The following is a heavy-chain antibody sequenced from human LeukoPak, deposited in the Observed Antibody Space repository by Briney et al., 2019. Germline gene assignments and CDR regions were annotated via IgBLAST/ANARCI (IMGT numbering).Heavy chain of an antibody. V-gene: IGHV3-11*01. Sequence: PGGSLRLSCAASGFTFSDYYMSWIRQAPGKGLDWGSYISSSGSTIYYADSVKGRFTISRDNAKNSLYLQMNSLRAEGTAVYYCARDYDILTGYYNFGDAFDIWGRGTMVTVSS. D-gene: IGHD3-9*01. CDR3: ARDYDILTGYYNFGDAFDI. CDR1: GFTFSDYY. J-gene: IGHJ3*02. CDR2: ISSSGSTI.